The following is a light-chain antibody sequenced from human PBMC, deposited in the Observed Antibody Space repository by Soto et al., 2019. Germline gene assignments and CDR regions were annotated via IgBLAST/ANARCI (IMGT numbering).Light chain of an antibody. CDR1: QSIHRW. CDR3: QQYNTYPVT. CDR2: DAS. Sequence: DTQMTQSPSTLSASVGDRVTITCRASQSIHRWLAWYQQKAGKAPKVLIYDASSLDSGVPSRFSGSGSGTEVTLTISSLQPDDFATYYYQQYNTYPVTFGQGTKLEI. V-gene: IGKV1-5*01. J-gene: IGKJ2*01.